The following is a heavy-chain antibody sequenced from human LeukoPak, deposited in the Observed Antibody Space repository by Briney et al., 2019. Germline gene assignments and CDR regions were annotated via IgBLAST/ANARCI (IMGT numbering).Heavy chain of an antibody. CDR1: GGSISSSSYY. CDR2: IYYSGST. V-gene: IGHV4-39*07. CDR3: ARDILRRPTVTNYVEAH. J-gene: IGHJ4*02. D-gene: IGHD4-17*01. Sequence: SETLSLTCTVSGGSISSSSYYWGWIRQPPGKGLEWIGSIYYSGSTNYNPSLKSRVSISVDTSKNQFSLKLTSVTAADTAVYYCARDILRRPTVTNYVEAHWGQGTLVTVSS.